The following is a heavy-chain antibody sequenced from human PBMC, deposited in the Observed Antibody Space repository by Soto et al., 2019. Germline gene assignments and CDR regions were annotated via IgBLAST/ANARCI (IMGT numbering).Heavy chain of an antibody. J-gene: IGHJ4*02. CDR2: VKQDGSNK. V-gene: IGHV3-7*04. CDR3: ARGGGNFDQ. D-gene: IGHD3-16*01. Sequence: EVQLVESGGGLVQPGGSLRLTCAASGFTFSGYWMSWVRQAPGKGLEWVANVKQDGSNKYYVDSVKGRFTISRDNAKNLLYLQMNSLRVEDTAVYYCARGGGNFDQWGQGTLVTVSS. CDR1: GFTFSGYW.